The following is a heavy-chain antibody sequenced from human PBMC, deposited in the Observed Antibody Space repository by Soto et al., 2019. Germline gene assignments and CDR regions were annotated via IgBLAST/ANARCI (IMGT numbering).Heavy chain of an antibody. J-gene: IGHJ4*02. CDR2: IGGGGLST. Sequence: GGSLRLSCVASGFTFNSHSLSWVRQAPGKGLECVSGIGGGGLSTYYADSVKGRFAISRVNSKNTLYLQMNSLRVEDTAVYYCAKQGGLWNAQSERYFDSWGQGTLVTVSS. V-gene: IGHV3-23*01. D-gene: IGHD3-16*01. CDR3: AKQGGLWNAQSERYFDS. CDR1: GFTFNSHS.